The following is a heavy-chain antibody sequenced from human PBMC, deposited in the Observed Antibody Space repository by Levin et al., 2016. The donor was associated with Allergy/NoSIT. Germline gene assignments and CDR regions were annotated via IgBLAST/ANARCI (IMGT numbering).Heavy chain of an antibody. D-gene: IGHD3-10*01. CDR2: INHSGST. Sequence: SETLSLTCAVYGGSFSGYYWSWIRQPPGKGLEWIGEINHSGSTNYNPSLKSRVTISVDTSKNQFSLKLSSVTAADTAVYYCARRPLWFGELFHYGMDVWGQGTTVTVSS. J-gene: IGHJ6*02. CDR1: GGSFSGYY. V-gene: IGHV4-34*01. CDR3: ARRPLWFGELFHYGMDV.